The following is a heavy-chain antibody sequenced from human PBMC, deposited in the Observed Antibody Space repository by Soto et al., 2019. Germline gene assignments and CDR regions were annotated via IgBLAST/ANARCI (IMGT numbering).Heavy chain of an antibody. V-gene: IGHV3-33*01. CDR1: GVTFKTFG. J-gene: IGHJ6*04. CDR3: ARDPLSGDYIWGSYRPGIMDV. CDR2: IKYDGSNE. D-gene: IGHD3-16*02. Sequence: PGGSLRLSCAASGVTFKTFGMHWVRQAPGKGLEWVAVIKYDGSNELYADSVKGRFTISRDNSKNTLYLQMNSLRVEDTAIYYCARDPLSGDYIWGSYRPGIMDVWGKGTTVTVSS.